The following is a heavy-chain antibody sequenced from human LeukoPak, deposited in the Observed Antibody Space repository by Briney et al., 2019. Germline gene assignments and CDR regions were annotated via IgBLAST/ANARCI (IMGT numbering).Heavy chain of an antibody. J-gene: IGHJ4*02. CDR3: ARDLKPDSGSYYVLKY. CDR2: ISSSSSYI. D-gene: IGHD1-26*01. CDR1: GFTFSSYS. Sequence: GGSLRLSCAASGFTFSSYSMNWVRQAPGKGLEWVSSISSSSSYIYYADSVKGRFTISRDNAKNSLYLQMNSLRAEDTAVYYCARDLKPDSGSYYVLKYWGQGTLVTVSS. V-gene: IGHV3-21*01.